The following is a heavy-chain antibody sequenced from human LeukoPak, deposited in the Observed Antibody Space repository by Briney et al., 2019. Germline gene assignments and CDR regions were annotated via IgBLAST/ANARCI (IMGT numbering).Heavy chain of an antibody. Sequence: GGSLRLSCAASGFNFSGYGMHWVRQAPGKGLEWISDISSSGTTTYYADSVKGRFTISRDNAKNSLYLQMNSLRAEDTAVYYCTTLTVAINFDYWGQGTLVTVSS. CDR3: TTLTVAINFDY. CDR1: GFNFSGYG. CDR2: ISSSGTTT. D-gene: IGHD3-22*01. J-gene: IGHJ4*02. V-gene: IGHV3-48*03.